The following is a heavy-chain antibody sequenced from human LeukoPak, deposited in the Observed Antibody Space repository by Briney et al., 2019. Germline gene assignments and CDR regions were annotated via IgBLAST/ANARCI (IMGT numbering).Heavy chain of an antibody. D-gene: IGHD3-9*01. J-gene: IGHJ5*02. CDR1: GYSISSGYY. CDR2: INYSGLT. CDR3: ARTHFDSLGWFDP. V-gene: IGHV4-38-2*02. Sequence: SETLSLTCTVSGYSISSGYYWGWIRQPPGKGLEWIGNINYSGLTYFNPSVKSRVTLSVDVSKNRFSLNLTSVTPADTALYFCARTHFDSLGWFDPWGQGIQVIVSS.